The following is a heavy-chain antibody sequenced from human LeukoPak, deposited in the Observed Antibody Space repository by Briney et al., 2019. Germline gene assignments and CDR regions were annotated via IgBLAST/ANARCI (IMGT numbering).Heavy chain of an antibody. V-gene: IGHV3-73*01. Sequence: GGSLRLSCAASGFTFSGSALHWVRQASGKGLEWVGRIRSTANGYATAYAASVKGRFTISRDDSKNTAYLQMDSLKTEDTAVYHCTGNYYGSGSYADFDYWGQGTLVTVSS. CDR1: GFTFSGSA. CDR3: TGNYYGSGSYADFDY. J-gene: IGHJ4*02. D-gene: IGHD3-10*01. CDR2: IRSTANGYAT.